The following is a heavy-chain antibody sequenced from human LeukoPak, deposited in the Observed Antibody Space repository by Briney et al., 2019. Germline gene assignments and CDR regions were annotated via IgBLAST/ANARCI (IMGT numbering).Heavy chain of an antibody. D-gene: IGHD3-22*01. CDR1: GFTFSSYA. V-gene: IGHV3-23*01. J-gene: IGHJ3*02. CDR2: ISGSGGST. Sequence: GGSLRLSCAASGFTFSSYAMNWVRQAPGKGLEWVSAISGSGGSTYYADSVKGRFTISRDNAKNSLYLQMNSLRAEDTAVYYCASYDSSGYYYVEAFDIWGQGTMVTVSS. CDR3: ASYDSSGYYYVEAFDI.